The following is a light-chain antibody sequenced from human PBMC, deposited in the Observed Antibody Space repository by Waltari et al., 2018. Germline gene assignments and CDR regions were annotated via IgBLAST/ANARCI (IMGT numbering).Light chain of an antibody. V-gene: IGLV2-14*03. J-gene: IGLJ1*01. CDR1: SSDVASYDH. CDR2: DVS. Sequence: QSALTQSASVSGSPGQSITISCTGTSSDVASYDHFPWYQQHPDKAPKLMIYDVSRRPAGVSTRFFGSKSGNTASLTISGLQAEDEADYYCSSYTSSNTYVFGSGTKVTVL. CDR3: SSYTSSNTYV.